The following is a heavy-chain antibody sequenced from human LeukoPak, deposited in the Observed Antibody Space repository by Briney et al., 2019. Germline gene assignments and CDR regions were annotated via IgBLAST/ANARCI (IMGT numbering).Heavy chain of an antibody. CDR2: INHSGST. CDR1: GGSFSGYY. Sequence: SETLSLTCAVYGGSFSGYYWSWIRQPPGKGLGWVGEINHSGSTNYNPSLKSRVTISVDTSKNQFSLKLSSVTAADTAVYYCARGPDFYDFWSGYWDYWGQGTLVTVSS. D-gene: IGHD3-3*01. J-gene: IGHJ4*02. V-gene: IGHV4-34*01. CDR3: ARGPDFYDFWSGYWDY.